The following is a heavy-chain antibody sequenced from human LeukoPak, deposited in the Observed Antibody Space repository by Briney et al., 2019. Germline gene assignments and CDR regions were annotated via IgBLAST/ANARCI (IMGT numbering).Heavy chain of an antibody. D-gene: IGHD5-18*01. CDR1: GFTFKGYW. CDR2: IQQDGSEK. J-gene: IGHJ4*02. Sequence: GGSLRLSCAASGFTFKGYWVSWVRQAPGKGLEWMANIQQDGSEKKYVDSVKGRFTISRDNAKNSLYLQMDSLRAEDTAVYYCVRLRYTYGKNFDCWGQGTLVTVSS. CDR3: VRLRYTYGKNFDC. V-gene: IGHV3-7*01.